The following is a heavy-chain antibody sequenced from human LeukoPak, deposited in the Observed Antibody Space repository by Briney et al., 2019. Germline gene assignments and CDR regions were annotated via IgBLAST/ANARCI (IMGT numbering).Heavy chain of an antibody. D-gene: IGHD3-3*01. J-gene: IGHJ4*02. CDR1: GGSISSGGYY. CDR2: IYHSGST. Sequence: SETLSLTCTVSGGSISSGGYYWSWIRQPPGKGLEWIGYIYHSGSTYYNPSLKSRVTISVDRSKNQFSLKLSSVTAADTAVYYRAREIFLPDYYFDYWGQGTLVTVSS. V-gene: IGHV4-30-2*01. CDR3: AREIFLPDYYFDY.